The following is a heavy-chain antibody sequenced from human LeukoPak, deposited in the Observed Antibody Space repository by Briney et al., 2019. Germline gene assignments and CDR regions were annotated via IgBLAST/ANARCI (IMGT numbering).Heavy chain of an antibody. CDR1: GISLSTRGVG. CDR3: AHSKMGLLILYYFDY. D-gene: IGHD1-7*01. J-gene: IGHJ4*02. V-gene: IGHV2-5*02. Sequence: SGPTLLKPTPTLTLTCTFSGISLSTRGVGVGWIRQPPGKALEWHTLLYWDDDKRYSPSLKSRLTITKDTSKNQVVLTMTNMDPVDTATYYCAHSKMGLLILYYFDYWGQGTLVTVSS. CDR2: LYWDDDK.